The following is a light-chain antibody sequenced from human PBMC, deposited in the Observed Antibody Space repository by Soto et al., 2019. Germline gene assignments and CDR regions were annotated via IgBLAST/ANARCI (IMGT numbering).Light chain of an antibody. CDR3: PTWGAGIVI. J-gene: IGLJ2*01. V-gene: IGLV4-69*01. Sequence: QLVLTQSASASASLGASVKLTCTLSSGHSDYAIAWHQKQPEKGPRYLMKLNRDGSHSQGDGLPNRFSGSSSGSERFLTTASLQYEDEADYYCPTWGAGIVIFGGGTELTVL. CDR1: SGHSDYA. CDR2: LNRDGSH.